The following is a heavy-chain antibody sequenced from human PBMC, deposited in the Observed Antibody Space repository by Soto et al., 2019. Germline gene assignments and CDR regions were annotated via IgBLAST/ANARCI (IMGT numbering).Heavy chain of an antibody. J-gene: IGHJ6*02. CDR3: ATTRFGETYYYYYTIDV. CDR2: ITTSGENT. V-gene: IGHV3-23*01. CDR1: GFTFSSYD. D-gene: IGHD3-10*01. Sequence: PGGSLRLSCAASGFTFSSYDMSWVRQAPGNGLEWVSAITTSGENTYYADSVRGRFTTSRDNSKNTVYLQMNSLRAEDTAVYYCATTRFGETYYYYYTIDVWGHGTKVTVSS.